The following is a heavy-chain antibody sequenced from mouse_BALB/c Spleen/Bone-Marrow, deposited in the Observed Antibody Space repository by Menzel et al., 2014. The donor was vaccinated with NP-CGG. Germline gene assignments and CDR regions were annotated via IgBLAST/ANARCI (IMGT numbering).Heavy chain of an antibody. Sequence: VQLQQSRAELVRPGASAKLSCKASSYTFTSYWINWVKQRPGQGLEWIGNIYPSDSYTIYNQKFKDKATLTVDKSSSTAYMRLSRPTSEDSAVYYCTRSGTLGAKVYWGQGTSVTISS. J-gene: IGHJ4*01. CDR3: TRSGTLGAKVY. V-gene: IGHV1-69*02. CDR2: IYPSDSYT. CDR1: SYTFTSYW. D-gene: IGHD3-1*01.